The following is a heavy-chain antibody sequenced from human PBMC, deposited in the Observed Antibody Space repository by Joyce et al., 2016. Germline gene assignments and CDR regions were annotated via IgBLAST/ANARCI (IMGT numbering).Heavy chain of an antibody. V-gene: IGHV3-21*01. CDR1: GCIFSSYS. CDR2: ISRDNTYI. Sequence: EVQLVESGGGLVKPGESLRLSCTASGCIFSSYSMTWVRQARVKGLELVSSISRDNTYISHADSVKGRFTISRDNAMNSLYLQMNSLRAEDTAVYYCARDVLTTVTKAYGYWGQGTLVAVSS. J-gene: IGHJ4*02. D-gene: IGHD4-11*01. CDR3: ARDVLTTVTKAYGY.